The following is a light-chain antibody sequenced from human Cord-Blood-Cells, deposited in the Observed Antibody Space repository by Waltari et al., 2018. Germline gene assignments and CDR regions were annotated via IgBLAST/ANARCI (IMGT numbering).Light chain of an antibody. CDR1: QSVSSSY. J-gene: IGKJ4*01. Sequence: PGERVPLSCRASQSVSSSYLTWYQQKPGQAPRLLIYGAATRATSIPARFSGSGSGTDFTLTSSSLQPEDFAVYYCQQDYNLLTFGGGTKVEIK. V-gene: IGKV3D-7*01. CDR3: QQDYNLLT. CDR2: GAA.